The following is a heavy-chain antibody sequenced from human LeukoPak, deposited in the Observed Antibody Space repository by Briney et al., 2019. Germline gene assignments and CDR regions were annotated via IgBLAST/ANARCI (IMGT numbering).Heavy chain of an antibody. CDR1: GTSISLSNW. D-gene: IGHD3-10*01. V-gene: IGHV4-4*02. CDR2: IYHSGTT. Sequence: PSQTLSLTCTVSGTSISLSNWWTWVRQPPGKGLGWIGEIYHSGTTNYNPPLKSRVTISLDKSRNQFSLNLNSVSAADTAVYYCARSYFGSGTFNGFDYWGQGTLVTVSS. J-gene: IGHJ4*02. CDR3: ARSYFGSGTFNGFDY.